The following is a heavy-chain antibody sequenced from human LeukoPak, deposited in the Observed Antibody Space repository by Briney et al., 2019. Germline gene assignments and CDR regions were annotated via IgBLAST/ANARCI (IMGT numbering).Heavy chain of an antibody. V-gene: IGHV3-30*04. J-gene: IGHJ6*02. Sequence: GGSLRLSCAASGFTFSSYAMHWVRQAPGKGLEWVAVISYDGSNKYYADSVKGRFTISRDNSKNTLYLQINSLRAEDTAVYYCARDPSPYYYYGMDVWGQGTTVTVSS. CDR1: GFTFSSYA. CDR2: ISYDGSNK. CDR3: ARDPSPYYYYGMDV.